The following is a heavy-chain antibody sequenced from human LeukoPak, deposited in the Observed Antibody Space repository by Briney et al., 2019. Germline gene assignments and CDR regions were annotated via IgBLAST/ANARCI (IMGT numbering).Heavy chain of an antibody. J-gene: IGHJ6*03. CDR1: GFTFSSYS. V-gene: IGHV3-48*04. CDR2: ISSSSSTI. CDR3: ARDGQVPGAINYYNMDV. Sequence: GGSLRLSCAASGFTFSSYSMNWVRQAPGKGLEWVSYISSSSSTIYYADSVKGRFTISRDNAKNSLYLQMNSLRAEDTAVYYCARDGQVPGAINYYNMDVWGKGTTVTVSS. D-gene: IGHD2-2*02.